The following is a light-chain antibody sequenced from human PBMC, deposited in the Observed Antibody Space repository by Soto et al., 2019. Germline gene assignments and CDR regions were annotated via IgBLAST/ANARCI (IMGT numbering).Light chain of an antibody. V-gene: IGKV3-15*01. CDR1: ETISTN. J-gene: IGKJ5*01. CDR3: QQYSNWPPAIT. CDR2: GSS. Sequence: EIVLTQSPATLSVSPGEIATLSCSATETISTNLAWFQRKPGQPPRLLIYGSSTRATGVPDRFSGSGSGTEFNLIISSLQSEDVALYYCQQYSNWPPAITFGQGTRLEIK.